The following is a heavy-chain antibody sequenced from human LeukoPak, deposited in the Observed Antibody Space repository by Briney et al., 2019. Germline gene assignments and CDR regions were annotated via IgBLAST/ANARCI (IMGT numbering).Heavy chain of an antibody. J-gene: IGHJ6*03. Sequence: GGSLRLSCAASGFTFDDYGMSWVRQAPGKGLERVSGINWNGGSTGYADSVKGRFTISRDNAKNSLYLQMNSLRAEDTALYYCARGRVAARPNYYYYMDVWGKGTTVTVSS. CDR3: ARGRVAARPNYYYYMDV. V-gene: IGHV3-20*04. CDR1: GFTFDDYG. D-gene: IGHD6-6*01. CDR2: INWNGGST.